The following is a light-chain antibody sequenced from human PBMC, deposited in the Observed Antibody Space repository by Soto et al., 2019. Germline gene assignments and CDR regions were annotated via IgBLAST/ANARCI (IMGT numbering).Light chain of an antibody. CDR1: QSVRSN. V-gene: IGKV3-15*01. CDR2: GAS. J-gene: IGKJ5*01. CDR3: QLYGIPPH. Sequence: EIVMTQSPATMSVSPGERATLSCRASQSVRSNLAWYKQKPGQAPRLLIYGASTRATGVPDRFSGSESGTEFTLTINRMEPEDFAVYYCQLYGIPPHFGQGTRLEI.